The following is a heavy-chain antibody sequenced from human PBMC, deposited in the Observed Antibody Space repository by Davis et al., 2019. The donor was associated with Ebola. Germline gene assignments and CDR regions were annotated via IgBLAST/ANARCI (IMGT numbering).Heavy chain of an antibody. Sequence: GESLKTSCSSSGFTFSSYAMHWVRQAPGKGLEYVSAISSNGGSTYYADSVKGRFTISRDNSKNTLCLQMSSLGIEDTAVYYCVKGSITMTVVVYFGLWGQGTLVTVSP. J-gene: IGHJ4*02. D-gene: IGHD3-22*01. CDR2: ISSNGGST. V-gene: IGHV3-64D*06. CDR1: GFTFSSYA. CDR3: VKGSITMTVVVYFGL.